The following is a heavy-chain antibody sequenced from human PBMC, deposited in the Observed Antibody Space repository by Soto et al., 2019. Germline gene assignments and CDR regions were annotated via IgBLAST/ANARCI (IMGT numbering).Heavy chain of an antibody. Sequence: QVQLVQSGAEVKKPGSSVKVSCKASGGTFSSYTISWVRQSPGQGLEWMGRIIPILGIANYAQKFQGRVTITADKSTSTAYMELSSLRSEDTAVYYCAGSGNEMATILGFDYWGQGTLVTVSS. CDR1: GGTFSSYT. V-gene: IGHV1-69*02. CDR3: AGSGNEMATILGFDY. CDR2: IIPILGIA. D-gene: IGHD5-12*01. J-gene: IGHJ4*02.